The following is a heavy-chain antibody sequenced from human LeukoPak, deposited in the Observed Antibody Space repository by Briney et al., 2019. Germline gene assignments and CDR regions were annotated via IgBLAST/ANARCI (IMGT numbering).Heavy chain of an antibody. D-gene: IGHD6-6*01. J-gene: IGHJ4*02. V-gene: IGHV3-30-3*01. Sequence: GRSLRLSCAASGFTFSSYAMHWVRQAPGKGLEWVAVISYDGSNKYYADSVKGRFTISRDNSKNTLYLQMNSLRAEDTAVYYCARERWSSSSFDYWGQGTLVTVSS. CDR1: GFTFSSYA. CDR2: ISYDGSNK. CDR3: ARERWSSSSFDY.